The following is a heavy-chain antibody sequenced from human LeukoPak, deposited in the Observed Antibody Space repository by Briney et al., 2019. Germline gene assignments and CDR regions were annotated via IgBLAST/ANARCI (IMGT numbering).Heavy chain of an antibody. D-gene: IGHD4-17*01. CDR3: ATNSRYGDVDY. CDR2: IVGSSGNT. V-gene: IGHV3-21*01. CDR1: GFTFSSYT. J-gene: IGHJ4*02. Sequence: GGSLRLSRAASGFTFSSYTMSWVRQAPGKGLDWVSAIVGSSGNTNYADSVKGRFTISRDNAKNSLYLQMNSLRAEDTAVYYCATNSRYGDVDYWGQGTLVTVSS.